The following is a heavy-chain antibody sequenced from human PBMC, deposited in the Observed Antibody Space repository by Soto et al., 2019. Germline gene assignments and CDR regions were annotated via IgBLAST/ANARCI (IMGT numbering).Heavy chain of an antibody. D-gene: IGHD3-22*01. CDR1: GYTFTSYG. Sequence: ASVKVSCKASGYTFTSYGISWVRQAPGQGLEWMGWISAYNGNTNYAQKLQGRVTMTTDTSTSTAYMELRSLRSDDTAVYYCARRAVNYYDSSGYYYLTLWGQGTLGTVSS. CDR2: ISAYNGNT. J-gene: IGHJ4*02. CDR3: ARRAVNYYDSSGYYYLTL. V-gene: IGHV1-18*04.